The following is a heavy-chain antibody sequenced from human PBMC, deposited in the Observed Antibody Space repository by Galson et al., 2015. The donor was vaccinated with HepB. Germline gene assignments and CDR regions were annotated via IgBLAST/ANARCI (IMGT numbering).Heavy chain of an antibody. V-gene: IGHV1-69*10. J-gene: IGHJ4*02. Sequence: SVKVSCKAYGGTFSSYVFSWVRQAPGQGLEWMGGIIPKFGVGNTARKFQGRVTINADKSTTTVYLEVNNLRYDDTAVYYCAIPADCSGGSCFEGRWGPGTLVTVS. CDR2: IIPKFGVG. D-gene: IGHD2-15*01. CDR3: AIPADCSGGSCFEGR. CDR1: GGTFSSYV.